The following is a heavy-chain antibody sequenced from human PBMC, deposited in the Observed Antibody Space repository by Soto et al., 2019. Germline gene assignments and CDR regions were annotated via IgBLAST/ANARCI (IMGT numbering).Heavy chain of an antibody. J-gene: IGHJ6*02. V-gene: IGHV3-30*18. Sequence: QVQLVESGGGVVQPGRSLRLSCAASGFTFSSYGMHWVRQAPGKGLEWVAVTSYDGTNSYYADSVKGRFTISRDNSKNTLYLQMNSLGAEDTAAYYCAKDRPTKDTYTGYSYYDMDVWGQGTTVTVSS. CDR2: TSYDGTNS. CDR1: GFTFSSYG. D-gene: IGHD3-16*01. CDR3: AKDRPTKDTYTGYSYYDMDV.